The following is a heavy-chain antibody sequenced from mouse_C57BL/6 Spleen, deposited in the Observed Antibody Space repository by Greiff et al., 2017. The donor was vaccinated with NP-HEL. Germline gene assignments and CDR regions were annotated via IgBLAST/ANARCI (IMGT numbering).Heavy chain of an antibody. J-gene: IGHJ4*01. D-gene: IGHD2-4*01. CDR3: ASFDFLYAMDC. CDR1: GYSFTGYY. V-gene: IGHV1-42*01. CDR2: INPSTGGT. Sequence: VQLKQSGPELVKPGASVKISCKASGYSFTGYYMNWVKQSSEKSLEWIGEINPSTGGTTYNQKFKAKATLTVDKSSSTAYMQLKSLTSEDSAVYYCASFDFLYAMDCWGQGTSVTVSS.